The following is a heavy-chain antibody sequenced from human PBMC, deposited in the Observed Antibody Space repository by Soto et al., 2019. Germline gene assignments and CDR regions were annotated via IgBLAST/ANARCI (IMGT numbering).Heavy chain of an antibody. D-gene: IGHD2-21*01. Sequence: GGSLRLSCAASGFTFSNYWMHWVRQAPGEGLVWVSRINGDGRSTSYADSVKGRFTISRDNAKNTPYLQMNSLRAEDTAVYYCVRGAASYRAIAGSMEVWGQGATVTVSS. J-gene: IGHJ6*02. V-gene: IGHV3-74*01. CDR1: GFTFSNYW. CDR3: VRGAASYRAIAGSMEV. CDR2: INGDGRST.